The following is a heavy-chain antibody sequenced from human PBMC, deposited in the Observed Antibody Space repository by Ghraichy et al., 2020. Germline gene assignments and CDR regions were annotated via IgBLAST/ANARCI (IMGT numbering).Heavy chain of an antibody. CDR2: ISAYNGNT. CDR3: VSERATGYSQY. Sequence: ASVKVSCKASGYTFTSYGLSWVRQAPGQGLEWMGWISAYNGNTNYAQKLQDRVTMTTDISTSTAYMELRSLRSDDTAVYYFVSERATGYSQYWGQGTLVTVSS. J-gene: IGHJ1*01. D-gene: IGHD5-12*01. V-gene: IGHV1-18*01. CDR1: GYTFTSYG.